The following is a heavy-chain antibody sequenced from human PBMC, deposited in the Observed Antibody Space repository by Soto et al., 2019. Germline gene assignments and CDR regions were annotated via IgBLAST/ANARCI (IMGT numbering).Heavy chain of an antibody. J-gene: IGHJ3*02. Sequence: PGGSLRLSCAASGFTFSSYAMSWVRQAPGKGLEWVSGISGSGGRTYYADSVKGRFTISRDNSKNTLYLQMNSLRVEDTAVYYCARRNWNHGAFDIWGQGKMVTVSS. CDR1: GFTFSSYA. V-gene: IGHV3-23*01. D-gene: IGHD1-20*01. CDR3: ARRNWNHGAFDI. CDR2: ISGSGGRT.